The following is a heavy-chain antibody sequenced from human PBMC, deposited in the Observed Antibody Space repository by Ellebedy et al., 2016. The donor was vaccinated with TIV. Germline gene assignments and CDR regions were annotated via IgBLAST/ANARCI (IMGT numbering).Heavy chain of an antibody. V-gene: IGHV3-11*04. D-gene: IGHD6-13*01. CDR2: ISHSGGII. Sequence: SLKISCVASGFTFTDYYMSWIRQAPGKGLEWVSYISHSGGIIYYADSVKGRFTVSRDNSKNTLYLQMNSLRAEDTAIYYCVRVSAAGENPFDYWGQGTLVTVSS. J-gene: IGHJ4*02. CDR3: VRVSAAGENPFDY. CDR1: GFTFTDYY.